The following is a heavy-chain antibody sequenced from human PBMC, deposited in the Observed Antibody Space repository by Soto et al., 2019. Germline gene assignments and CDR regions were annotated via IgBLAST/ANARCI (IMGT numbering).Heavy chain of an antibody. V-gene: IGHV3-23*01. D-gene: IGHD2-15*01. CDR1: GFTFSSYA. CDR2: ISGSGGST. CDR3: ESVVVAATTYGMDV. Sequence: EVQLLESGGGLVQPGGSLRLSCAASGFTFSSYAMSWVRQAPGKGLEWVSAISGSGGSTYYADSVKGRFTISRDNSKNPLYLQMNSLRAEDTAVYYCESVVVAATTYGMDVWGQGTTVTVSS. J-gene: IGHJ6*02.